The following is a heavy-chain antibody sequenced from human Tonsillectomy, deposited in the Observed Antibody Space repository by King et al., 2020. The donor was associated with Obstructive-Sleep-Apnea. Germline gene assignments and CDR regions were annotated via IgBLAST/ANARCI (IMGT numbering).Heavy chain of an antibody. CDR3: AHRRPLTYYFDY. CDR2: IYWDDDK. J-gene: IGHJ4*02. Sequence: TLKESGPTLVKPPQTLTLTCTFSGFSLTTSGVGVGWIRQPPGKALDWLALIYWDDDKRYSPSLKSRLTITKDTSKNQVILTMTNMDPVDTATYYCAHRRPLTYYFDYWGQGTLVTVSS. V-gene: IGHV2-5*02. CDR1: GFSLTTSGVG.